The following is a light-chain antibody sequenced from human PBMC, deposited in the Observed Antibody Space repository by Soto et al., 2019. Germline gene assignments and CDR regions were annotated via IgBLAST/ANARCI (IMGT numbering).Light chain of an antibody. J-gene: IGKJ5*01. CDR1: QSVSSN. V-gene: IGKV3-20*01. Sequence: EIVMTQSPATLSASPVERATLSFRASQSVSSNLAWYQQKPGQAPRLLIYGASSRATGIPDRFSGSGSGTDFTLTISRLEPEDFAVYYCQQYGSSPTFGQGTRLEIK. CDR2: GAS. CDR3: QQYGSSPT.